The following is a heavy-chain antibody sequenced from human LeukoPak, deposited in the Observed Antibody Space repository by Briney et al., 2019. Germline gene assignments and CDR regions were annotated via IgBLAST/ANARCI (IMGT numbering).Heavy chain of an antibody. J-gene: IGHJ4*02. D-gene: IGHD3-22*01. V-gene: IGHV3-30*03. CDR1: GFTFRNFD. CDR3: TRDQSAGYSAF. Sequence: GGSLRLSCEASGFTFRNFDMHCVRQAPGKGLEWVAAISRDGSEKYYADSVKGRFTISRDNSKNTVYLQMNSQRAEDTAVYFCTRDQSAGYSAFWGQGTLVTVSS. CDR2: ISRDGSEK.